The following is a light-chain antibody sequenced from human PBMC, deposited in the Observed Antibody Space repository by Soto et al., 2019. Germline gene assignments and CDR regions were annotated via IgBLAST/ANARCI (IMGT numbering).Light chain of an antibody. CDR2: RAP. CDR3: QQYGSSPLT. CDR1: QRVSSNY. V-gene: IGKV3-20*01. J-gene: IGKJ4*01. Sequence: EIVLTQSPGTLSLSPGERATLSCRASQRVSSNYLAWYQQKPGEAPKVLIYRAPSRATGIPDRFSGSGSVTDFTLTISRLEPEDFAVYYCQQYGSSPLTFGGGTKVEIK.